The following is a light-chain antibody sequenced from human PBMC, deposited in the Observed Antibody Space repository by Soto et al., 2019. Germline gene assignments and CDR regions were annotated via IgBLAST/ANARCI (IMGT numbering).Light chain of an antibody. CDR2: DAS. CDR3: QQYGSSGT. CDR1: QSISSW. Sequence: DIQVTQSASTLSASVGDRVTITCRASQSISSWLAWYQQKPGKAPKLLIYDASSLGSGVPSRFSGRGSGTDFTLTIRRLEPEDFAVYYFQQYGSSGTFGQGTKV. J-gene: IGKJ1*01. V-gene: IGKV1-5*01.